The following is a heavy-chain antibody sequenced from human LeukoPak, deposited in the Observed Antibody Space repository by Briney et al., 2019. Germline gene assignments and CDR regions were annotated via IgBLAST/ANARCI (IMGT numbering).Heavy chain of an antibody. CDR1: GGSISSSNW. Sequence: SETLSLTCAVSGGSISSSNWWSWVRQPPGKGLEWIGEIYHSGSTNYNPSLKSRVTISVDTSKNQFSLKLSSVTAADTAVYYCARELNSIAAAGYFDYWGQGTLVTVSS. CDR2: IYHSGST. D-gene: IGHD6-13*01. J-gene: IGHJ4*02. CDR3: ARELNSIAAAGYFDY. V-gene: IGHV4-4*02.